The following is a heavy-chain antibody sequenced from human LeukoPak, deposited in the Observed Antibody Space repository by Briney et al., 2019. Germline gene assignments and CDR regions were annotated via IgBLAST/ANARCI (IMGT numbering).Heavy chain of an antibody. J-gene: IGHJ3*02. Sequence: GGSLRLSCAASSFTFSGYEMNWVRQAPGKGLEWTSYITGSGSTKYYADSLKGRFTISRDNAKKSLYLQMNSLRAEDTAVYYCARSKDTETDAFDIWGQGTMVTVSS. CDR3: ARSKDTETDAFDI. CDR1: SFTFSGYE. CDR2: ITGSGSTK. V-gene: IGHV3-48*03.